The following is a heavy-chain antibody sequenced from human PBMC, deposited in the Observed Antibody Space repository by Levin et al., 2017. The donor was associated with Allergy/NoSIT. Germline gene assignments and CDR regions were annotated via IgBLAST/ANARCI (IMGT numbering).Heavy chain of an antibody. V-gene: IGHV1-69*13. Sequence: GASVKVSCKASGGTFSSYAISWVRQAPGQGLEWMGGIIPIFGTANYAQKFQGRVTFTADESTSTAYMELSSLRSEDTAVYYCARGSITGMSWWSYYFDYWGQGTLVTVSS. CDR1: GGTFSSYA. CDR2: IIPIFGTA. J-gene: IGHJ4*02. CDR3: ARGSITGMSWWSYYFDY. D-gene: IGHD1-20*01.